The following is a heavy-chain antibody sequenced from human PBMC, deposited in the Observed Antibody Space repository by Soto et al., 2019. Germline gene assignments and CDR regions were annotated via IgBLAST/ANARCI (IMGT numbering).Heavy chain of an antibody. CDR1: GGSISSGDYY. D-gene: IGHD5-12*01. V-gene: IGHV4-30-4*02. Sequence: PSDTLSLTCTVSGGSISSGDYYWSWIRQPPGKGLEWIGYIYYSGSTYYNPSLKSRVTISVDTSKNQFSLKLSSVTAADTAVYYCARKSRWLPYYFDYWGQGTLVTVSS. J-gene: IGHJ4*02. CDR3: ARKSRWLPYYFDY. CDR2: IYYSGST.